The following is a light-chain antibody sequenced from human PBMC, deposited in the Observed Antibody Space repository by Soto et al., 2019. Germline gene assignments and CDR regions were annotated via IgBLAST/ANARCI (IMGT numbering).Light chain of an antibody. J-gene: IGKJ4*01. CDR2: WAY. CDR1: QSLLYISNNKNY. V-gene: IGKV4-1*01. CDR3: QQYYETPLT. Sequence: DIVMTQSPDSLAVSLGETATINCKSSQSLLYISNNKNYLAWYRQKPRQPPELLIYWAYTRESGVPGRYSGSGSGTDFTLTISSLRAEDVAIYYCQQYYETPLTFGGGTTVEIK.